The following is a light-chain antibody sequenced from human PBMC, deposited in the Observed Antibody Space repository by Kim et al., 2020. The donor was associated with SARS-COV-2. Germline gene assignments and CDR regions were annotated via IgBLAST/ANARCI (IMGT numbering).Light chain of an antibody. J-gene: IGLJ3*02. CDR1: GANLGSSI. Sequence: GERVSSACAGGGANLGSSIEGWYQQPPGTAPKLLIHSNNQRPSGVPDRFSGAESGTSASLASSGLQSEDEAHYYCAALDDSLNGWVFGGGTQLTVL. V-gene: IGLV1-44*01. CDR3: AALDDSLNGWV. CDR2: SNN.